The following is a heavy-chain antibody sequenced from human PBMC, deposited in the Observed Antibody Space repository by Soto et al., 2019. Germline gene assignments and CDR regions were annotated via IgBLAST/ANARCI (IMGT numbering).Heavy chain of an antibody. CDR1: GDTFNFYS. CDR3: ATSYGSGYRAFDS. V-gene: IGHV1-69*02. CDR2: INPILSMS. J-gene: IGHJ4*02. Sequence: QVQLVQSGADVQRPGSSVRVSCKASGDTFNFYSINWVRQAPGLGLQWMGRINPILSMSNYAPRFQGRVTMTADXSTSTAYMXXSSLRSEDTAMYYCATSYGSGYRAFDSWGQGALVTVSS. D-gene: IGHD3-10*01.